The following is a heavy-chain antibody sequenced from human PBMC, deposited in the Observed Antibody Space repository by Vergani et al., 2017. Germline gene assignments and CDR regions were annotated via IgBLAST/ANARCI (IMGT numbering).Heavy chain of an antibody. CDR1: GGSISSYY. J-gene: IGHJ3*02. CDR2: IYYSGST. D-gene: IGHD5-18*01. Sequence: QVQLQESGPGLVKPSETLSITCTVSGGSISSYYWSWIRQPPGKGLEWIGYIYYSGSTNYNPSLKSRVTISVDTSKNQFSLKLSSVTAADTAVYYCARVDTAMSTNAFDIWGQGTMVTVSS. CDR3: ARVDTAMSTNAFDI. V-gene: IGHV4-59*01.